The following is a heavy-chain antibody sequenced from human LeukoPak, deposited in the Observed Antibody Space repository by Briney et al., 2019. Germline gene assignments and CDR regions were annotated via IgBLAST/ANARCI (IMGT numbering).Heavy chain of an antibody. J-gene: IGHJ4*02. D-gene: IGHD2-2*01. CDR2: ITSSSSTI. Sequence: PGGSLRLSCAASGFTFSSYSMNWVRQAPGKGLEWVSYITSSSSTIYYADSVKGRFTISRDNSKNTLYLQMNSLRAEDTAVYYCAKARAPYCSSTSCYGPDFDYWGQGTLVTVSS. CDR3: AKARAPYCSSTSCYGPDFDY. V-gene: IGHV3-48*01. CDR1: GFTFSSYS.